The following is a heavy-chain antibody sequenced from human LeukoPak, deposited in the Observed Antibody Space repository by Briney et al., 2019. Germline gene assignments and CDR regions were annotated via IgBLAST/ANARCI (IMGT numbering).Heavy chain of an antibody. Sequence: GGSQRISCAASGLTFSNYAMSWVRQTPGTGMQRVASISGNGYNTYSSDSVKGRFTIFRDNSQNRLFLQMTGLRAEDTAIYYCPQVSSPVVSCPYYYYGLGVWRQVTTVTVYS. CDR3: PQVSSPVVSCPYYYYGLGV. CDR1: GLTFSNYA. V-gene: IGHV3-23*01. CDR2: ISGNGYNT. J-gene: IGHJ6*02. D-gene: IGHD2-2*01.